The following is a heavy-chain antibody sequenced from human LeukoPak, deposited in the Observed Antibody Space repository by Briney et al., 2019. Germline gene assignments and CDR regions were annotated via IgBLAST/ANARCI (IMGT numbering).Heavy chain of an antibody. CDR3: ARGPLGWSGSMRLGY. CDR2: ISAYNGNT. J-gene: IGHJ4*02. Sequence: ASVKVSCKASGYTFTSYGISWVRQAPGQGLEWMGWISAYNGNTNYAQKLQGRVTMTTDTSTSTAYMELRSLRSDDTAVYYCARGPLGWSGSMRLGYWGQGTLVTVSS. CDR1: GYTFTSYG. D-gene: IGHD3-3*01. V-gene: IGHV1-18*01.